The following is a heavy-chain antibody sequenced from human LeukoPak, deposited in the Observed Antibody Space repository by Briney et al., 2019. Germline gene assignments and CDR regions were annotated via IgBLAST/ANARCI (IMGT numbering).Heavy chain of an antibody. Sequence: SETLSLTCTVSGGSISSGGYYWGWIRQPPGKGLEWIGSIYYSGSTYYNPSLKSRVTISVDTSKNQFSLRLNSVTAADTAVYYCARTYKFLEDYWGQGTLVTVSS. J-gene: IGHJ4*02. D-gene: IGHD1-14*01. CDR2: IYYSGST. CDR1: GGSISSGGYY. V-gene: IGHV4-39*01. CDR3: ARTYKFLEDY.